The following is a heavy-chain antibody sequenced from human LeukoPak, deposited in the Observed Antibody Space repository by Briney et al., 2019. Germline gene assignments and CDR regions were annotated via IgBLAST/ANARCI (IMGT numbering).Heavy chain of an antibody. D-gene: IGHD6-19*01. CDR1: GFSFSNYA. CDR3: AKDFEFQWQQPSDH. Sequence: PGGSLRLSCAVSGFSFSNYAMSWVRQFPGKGLEWVSGISGTGGNTYYADSVKGRFAISRDNSKNMLYLQMNTLTAEDTAIYFCAKDFEFQWQQPSDHWGQGTPVTVSS. J-gene: IGHJ4*02. V-gene: IGHV3-23*01. CDR2: ISGTGGNT.